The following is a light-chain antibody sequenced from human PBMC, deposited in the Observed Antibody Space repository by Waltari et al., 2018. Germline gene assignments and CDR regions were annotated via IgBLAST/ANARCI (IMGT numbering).Light chain of an antibody. CDR3: QVWDGATDQVV. Sequence: SYVLTQPPSESVAPGEAARITCGGDRLGSKSVPWYQQKPGQAPTLVIYSDSDRPAGIPERFSGYNSGNTATLTITRVEAGDEAEYYCQVWDGATDQVVFGGGTELTVL. V-gene: IGLV3-21*04. J-gene: IGLJ2*01. CDR2: SDS. CDR1: RLGSKS.